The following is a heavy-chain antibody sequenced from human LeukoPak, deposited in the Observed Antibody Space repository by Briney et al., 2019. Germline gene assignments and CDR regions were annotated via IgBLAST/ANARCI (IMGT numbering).Heavy chain of an antibody. V-gene: IGHV1-2*02. CDR1: GYTFTGYY. CDR2: INPNSGGT. D-gene: IGHD3-3*01. CDR3: AVLRFWEWSPHDAFDI. J-gene: IGHJ3*02. Sequence: ASVKVSCKASGYTFTGYYMHWVRQAPGQGLEWMGWINPNSGGTNYAQKFQGRVTMTRDTSISTAYMELSRLRSDDTAVYYCAVLRFWEWSPHDAFDIWGQGTMVTVSS.